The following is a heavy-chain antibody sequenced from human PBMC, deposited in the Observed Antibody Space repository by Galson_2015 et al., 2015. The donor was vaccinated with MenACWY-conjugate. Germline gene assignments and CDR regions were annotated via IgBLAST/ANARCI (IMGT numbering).Heavy chain of an antibody. CDR3: ARDRGTSSWYNYFDY. Sequence: ETLSLTCTVSGASVSSGTYYWSWIRQSPGKGLEWIGYIYDNGRANYNPSLKSRVTMSVDTSKNQFSLKLTSVIAADTAVYYCARDRGTSSWYNYFDYWGQGTLVTVSS. CDR2: IYDNGRA. CDR1: GASVSSGTYY. V-gene: IGHV4-61*01. J-gene: IGHJ4*02. D-gene: IGHD6-13*01.